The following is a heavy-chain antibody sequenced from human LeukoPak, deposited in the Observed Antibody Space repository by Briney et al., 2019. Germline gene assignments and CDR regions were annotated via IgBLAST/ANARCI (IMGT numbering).Heavy chain of an antibody. CDR3: ARERYYFDY. J-gene: IGHJ4*02. CDR2: TYYRSKWNN. CDR1: GDSVSSNSVA. V-gene: IGHV6-1*01. Sequence: SQTLSLTCAISGDSVSSNSVAWNWIRQSPSRGLEWLGRTYYRSKWNNEYAESVRSRITINPDTSKNQFSLQLDSVTPEDTAVYYCARERYYFDYWRQGTLVTVSS.